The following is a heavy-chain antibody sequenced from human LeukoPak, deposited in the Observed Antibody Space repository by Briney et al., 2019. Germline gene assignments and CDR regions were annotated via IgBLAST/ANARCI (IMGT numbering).Heavy chain of an antibody. Sequence: SETLSLTCAVYGGSFSGYYWSWIRQPPGKGLEWIGEINHSGSTNCNPSLKSRVTISVDTSKNQFSLKLSSVTAADTAVYYCARLGDYGDYGCVYWGQGTLVTVSS. CDR2: INHSGST. CDR1: GGSFSGYY. V-gene: IGHV4-34*01. CDR3: ARLGDYGDYGCVY. J-gene: IGHJ4*02. D-gene: IGHD4-17*01.